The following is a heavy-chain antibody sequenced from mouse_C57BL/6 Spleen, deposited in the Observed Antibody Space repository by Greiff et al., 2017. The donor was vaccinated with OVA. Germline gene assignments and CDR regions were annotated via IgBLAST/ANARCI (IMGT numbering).Heavy chain of an antibody. CDR3: VRHSYGSRDYAMDY. Sequence: EVKVEESGGGLVQPKGSLKLSCAASGFSFNTYAMNWVRQAPGKGLEWVARLRSKSNNYATYYADSVKDRFTISRDDSESMLYLQMNNLKTEDTAMYYCVRHSYGSRDYAMDYWGQGTSVTVSS. CDR1: GFSFNTYA. V-gene: IGHV10-1*01. D-gene: IGHD1-1*01. J-gene: IGHJ4*01. CDR2: LRSKSNNYAT.